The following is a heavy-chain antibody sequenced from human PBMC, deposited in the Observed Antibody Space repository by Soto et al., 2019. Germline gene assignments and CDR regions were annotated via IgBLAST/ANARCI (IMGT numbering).Heavy chain of an antibody. J-gene: IGHJ6*02. CDR1: GFTFSSYE. Sequence: GGSLRLSCSASGFTFSSYEMNWVRQAPGKGLEWVSYISDSGRTIYYADSVKGRFTVSRDDAQNSVYLQMDSLRAEDTAVYYCARDLLHYDFWSGYSAYFYYGMDVWGPGPTVTVPS. D-gene: IGHD3-3*01. V-gene: IGHV3-48*03. CDR2: ISDSGRTI. CDR3: ARDLLHYDFWSGYSAYFYYGMDV.